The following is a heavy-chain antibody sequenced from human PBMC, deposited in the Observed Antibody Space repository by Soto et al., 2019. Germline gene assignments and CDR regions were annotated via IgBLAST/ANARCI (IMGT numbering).Heavy chain of an antibody. D-gene: IGHD2-15*01. CDR3: ARDRPPDYEESSDGRAGMDV. J-gene: IGHJ6*02. Sequence: SETLSLTCTVSGGSISSSSYYWGWIRQPPGKGLEWIGSIYYSGSTYYNPSLKSRVTISVDTYKNQFSLKLSSVTAADTAVYFCARDRPPDYEESSDGRAGMDVWGDGTRV. V-gene: IGHV4-39*07. CDR1: GGSISSSSYY. CDR2: IYYSGST.